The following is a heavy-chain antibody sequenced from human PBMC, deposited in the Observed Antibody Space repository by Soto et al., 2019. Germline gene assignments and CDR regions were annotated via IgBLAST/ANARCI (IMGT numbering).Heavy chain of an antibody. CDR1: GGSISSYY. Sequence: QVKLQESGPGLVKPSETLSLTCTVSGGSISSYYWSWIRQPPGKGLEWIGYIYYSGSTNYNPSLKSRVTISVETSKNQFSLKLRSVTAADTAVYYCARRWGRTFDSWGQGTLVTVSS. D-gene: IGHD1-26*01. CDR3: ARRWGRTFDS. CDR2: IYYSGST. V-gene: IGHV4-59*08. J-gene: IGHJ4*02.